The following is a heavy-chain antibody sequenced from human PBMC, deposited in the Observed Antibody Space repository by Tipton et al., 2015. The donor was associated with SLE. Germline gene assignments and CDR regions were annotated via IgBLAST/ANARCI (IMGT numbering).Heavy chain of an antibody. CDR2: IYYSGST. J-gene: IGHJ4*02. CDR1: GGSISSSSYY. Sequence: TLSLTCTVSGGSISSSSYYWGWIRQPPGKGLEWIGYIYYSGSTNYNPSLKSRVTISVDTSKNQFSLKLSSVNAADTAVYYCARHGGYYFDYWGQGTLVTVSS. CDR3: ARHGGYYFDY. D-gene: IGHD4-23*01. V-gene: IGHV4-61*05.